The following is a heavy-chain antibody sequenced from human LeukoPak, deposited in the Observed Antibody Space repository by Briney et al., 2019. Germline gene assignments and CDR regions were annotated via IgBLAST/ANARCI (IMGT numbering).Heavy chain of an antibody. CDR1: GGSISSYY. V-gene: IGHV4-59*08. Sequence: SETLSLTCTVSGGSISSYYWSWIRQPPGKGLEWIGYIYYSGSTNYNPSLKSRVTISVDTSKNQFSLKLSSVTAADTAVYYCARSVFWSGYSYNWFDPWGQGTLVTVSS. CDR2: IYYSGST. D-gene: IGHD3-3*01. J-gene: IGHJ5*02. CDR3: ARSVFWSGYSYNWFDP.